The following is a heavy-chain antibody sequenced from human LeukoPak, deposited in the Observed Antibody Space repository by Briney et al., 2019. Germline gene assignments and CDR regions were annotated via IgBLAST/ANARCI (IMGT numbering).Heavy chain of an antibody. Sequence: SDTVSLTYPVCVGCFSGYYWSWIRQPPGKGLEGIGEINHSGSTNYNPSLKSRVTISVDTSKNQFSLKLSSVTAADTAVYYCARGSSRYYYDSSGHSYWGQGTLVTVSS. V-gene: IGHV4-34*01. D-gene: IGHD3-22*01. J-gene: IGHJ4*02. CDR1: VGCFSGYY. CDR2: INHSGST. CDR3: ARGSSRYYYDSSGHSY.